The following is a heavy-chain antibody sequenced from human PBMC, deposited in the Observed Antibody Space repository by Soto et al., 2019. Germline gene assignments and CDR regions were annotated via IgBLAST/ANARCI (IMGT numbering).Heavy chain of an antibody. J-gene: IGHJ5*02. CDR1: GYTFTSYE. CDR3: ASGSCGSTGCYGRWFDP. V-gene: IGHV1-8*01. CDR2: MNPNSGNT. Sequence: ASVKVSCKASGYTFTSYEINWVRQATGQGLEWMGWMNPNSGNTGYAQKFQGRVTMTRNTSISTAYMELSSLRSEDTAVYYCASGSCGSTGCYGRWFDPWGQGTLVTVS. D-gene: IGHD2-2*01.